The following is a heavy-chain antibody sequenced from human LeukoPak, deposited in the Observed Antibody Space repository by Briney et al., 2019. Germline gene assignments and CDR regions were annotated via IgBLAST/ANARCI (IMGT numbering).Heavy chain of an antibody. CDR1: GGTFSGYY. CDR2: INNSGST. D-gene: IGHD3-3*01. CDR3: ARGRSSLEWLCGCLWFDP. J-gene: IGHJ5*02. Sequence: PSETLSLSCAVYGGTFSGYYWSWIRQPPGKGLEWISEINNSGSTNYTPSLKSRFTISVDTSKNTLSLKLSTLTAADTAVYYCARGRSSLEWLCGCLWFDPWAQGTVVTVSS. V-gene: IGHV4-34*01.